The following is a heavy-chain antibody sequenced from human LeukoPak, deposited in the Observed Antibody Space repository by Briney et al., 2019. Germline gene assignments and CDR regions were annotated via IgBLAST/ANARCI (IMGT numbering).Heavy chain of an antibody. J-gene: IGHJ6*02. CDR2: INPNSGGT. V-gene: IGHV1-2*04. Sequence: ASVKVSCKASGYTFTGYYMHWVRQAPGQGLEWMGWINPNSGGTNYAQKFQGWVTMTRDTSISTAYMELSRLRSDETAVYYCARVRIAARPYYYYYGMDVWGQGTTVTASS. CDR1: GYTFTGYY. D-gene: IGHD6-6*01. CDR3: ARVRIAARPYYYYYGMDV.